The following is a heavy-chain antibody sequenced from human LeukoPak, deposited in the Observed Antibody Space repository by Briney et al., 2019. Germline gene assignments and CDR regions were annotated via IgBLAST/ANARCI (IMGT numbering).Heavy chain of an antibody. D-gene: IGHD2-15*01. J-gene: IGHJ6*04. V-gene: IGHV1-69*13. CDR2: IIPIFGTA. Sequence: ASVKVSCKASEGTFSSYAISWVRQAPGQGLEWMGGIIPIFGTANYAQKFQGRVTITADESTSTAYMELSSLRSDDTAVYYCARRGGGYYGMDVWGKGTTVTVSS. CDR1: EGTFSSYA. CDR3: ARRGGGYYGMDV.